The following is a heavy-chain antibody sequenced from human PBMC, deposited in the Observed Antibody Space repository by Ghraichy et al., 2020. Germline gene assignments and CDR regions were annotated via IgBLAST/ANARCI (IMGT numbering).Heavy chain of an antibody. D-gene: IGHD2-2*01. CDR3: ARVPACSSTTCYGFDY. CDR1: GGSLSNYY. V-gene: IGHV4-59*01. J-gene: IGHJ4*02. CDR2: IYYSGST. Sequence: SETLSLTCTVSGGSLSNYYWSWVRQPPGKGLEWIGYIYYSGSTDYNPSLKSRVTISVDMSKNQFSLNLRSVTAADTAVYYCARVPACSSTTCYGFDYWGQGTLVTV.